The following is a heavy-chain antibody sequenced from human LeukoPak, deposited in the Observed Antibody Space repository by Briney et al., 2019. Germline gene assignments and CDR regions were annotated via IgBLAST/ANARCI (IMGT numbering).Heavy chain of an antibody. J-gene: IGHJ3*02. CDR1: GYTFTSYD. V-gene: IGHV1-8*01. Sequence: ASVKVSCKASGYTFTSYDINWVRQATGQGLEWMGWMNPNSGNTGYAQKFQGRVTITRNTSISTAYMELSSLRSEDTAVYYCATVLYCSSTSCPRRGTDAFDIWGQGTMVTVSS. CDR3: ATVLYCSSTSCPRRGTDAFDI. CDR2: MNPNSGNT. D-gene: IGHD2-2*01.